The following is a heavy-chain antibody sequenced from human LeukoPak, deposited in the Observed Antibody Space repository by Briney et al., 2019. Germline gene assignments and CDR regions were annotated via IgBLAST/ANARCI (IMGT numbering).Heavy chain of an antibody. CDR1: GYTFTSYG. Sequence: ASVKVSCKASGYTFTSYGISWVRQAPGQGLEWMGWISAYNGNTNYAQKLQGRVTMTTDTSTSTAYMELRSLRSDDTAVYYCARGLATNSYYYYAMDVWGQGTTVTVSS. CDR2: ISAYNGNT. J-gene: IGHJ6*02. CDR3: ARGLATNSYYYYAMDV. D-gene: IGHD5-12*01. V-gene: IGHV1-18*01.